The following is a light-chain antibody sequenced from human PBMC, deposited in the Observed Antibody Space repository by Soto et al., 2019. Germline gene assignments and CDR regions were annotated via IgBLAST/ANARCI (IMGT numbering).Light chain of an antibody. V-gene: IGLV4-69*01. CDR3: QTWGTGTRGV. CDR2: LNSDGSH. CDR1: SGHSSYA. J-gene: IGLJ3*02. Sequence: QSVLTQSPTASASLGASVKLTCTLSSGHSSYAIAWHQQQPEKGPRYLMKLNSDGSHSKGDGIPDRFSGPSSGAERYLTISSLQSEDEADYYCQTWGTGTRGVFGGGTKLTVL.